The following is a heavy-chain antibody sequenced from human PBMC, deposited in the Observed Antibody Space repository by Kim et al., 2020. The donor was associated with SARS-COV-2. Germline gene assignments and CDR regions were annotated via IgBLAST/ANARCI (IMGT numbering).Heavy chain of an antibody. CDR2: ISGSGGST. CDR3: ATVDEYYYDSSGYED. CDR1: GFTFSSYA. Sequence: GGSLRLSCAASGFTFSSYAMSWVRQAPGKGLEWVSAISGSGGSTYYADSVKGRFTISRDNSKNTLYLQMNSLRAEDTAVYYCATVDEYYYDSSGYEDWGQGTLVTVSS. V-gene: IGHV3-23*01. D-gene: IGHD3-22*01. J-gene: IGHJ4*02.